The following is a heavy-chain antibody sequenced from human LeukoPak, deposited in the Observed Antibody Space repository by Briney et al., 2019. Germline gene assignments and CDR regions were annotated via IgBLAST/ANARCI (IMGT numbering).Heavy chain of an antibody. Sequence: SETLSLTCTVSGGSISSSSYYWGWIRQPPGKGLEWIGSIYYSGSTYYNPSLKSRVTISVDTSKNQFSLKLSSVTAADTAVYYCASLPSVVVVAATTYFDYWGQGTLVTVSS. V-gene: IGHV4-39*07. CDR3: ASLPSVVVVAATTYFDY. CDR1: GGSISSSSYY. D-gene: IGHD2-15*01. J-gene: IGHJ4*02. CDR2: IYYSGST.